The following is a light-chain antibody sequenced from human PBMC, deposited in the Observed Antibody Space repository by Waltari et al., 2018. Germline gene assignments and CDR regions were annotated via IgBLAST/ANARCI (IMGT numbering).Light chain of an antibody. V-gene: IGKV1-5*03. CDR2: KAS. Sequence: DIQMTQSPSTLSASVGDRVTITCRASQIISTWLAWYQQKPGKAPKLLIYKASTLESGVPSRFSGSGSGTEFTLTISSLQPDDFAIYYCQQYNIFSWTFGQGTKVEIK. CDR3: QQYNIFSWT. CDR1: QIISTW. J-gene: IGKJ1*01.